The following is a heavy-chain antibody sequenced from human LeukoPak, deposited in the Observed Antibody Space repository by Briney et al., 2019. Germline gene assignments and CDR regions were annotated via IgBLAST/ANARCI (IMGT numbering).Heavy chain of an antibody. CDR1: GGSISSYY. V-gene: IGHV4-59*01. Sequence: SETLSLTCTVSGGSISSYYWSWIRQPPGKGLEWIGYIYYSGSTNYNPSLKSRVTISVDTSMNQFSLKLSSVTAADSAVYYCARDFYYSSFDIWGQGTMVTVSS. J-gene: IGHJ3*02. CDR3: ARDFYYSSFDI. D-gene: IGHD3-22*01. CDR2: IYYSGST.